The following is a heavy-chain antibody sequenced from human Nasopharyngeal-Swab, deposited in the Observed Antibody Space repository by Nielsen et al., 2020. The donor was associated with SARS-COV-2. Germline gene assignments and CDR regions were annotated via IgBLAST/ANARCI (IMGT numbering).Heavy chain of an antibody. Sequence: VRQMPGKGLEWMGGIIPIFGTANYAQKFQGRVTITADKSTSTAYTELSSLRSEDTAVYYCARRRAMVPQDAYDIWGQGTMVTVSS. CDR2: IIPIFGTA. V-gene: IGHV1-69*06. D-gene: IGHD4/OR15-4a*01. J-gene: IGHJ3*02. CDR3: ARRRAMVPQDAYDI.